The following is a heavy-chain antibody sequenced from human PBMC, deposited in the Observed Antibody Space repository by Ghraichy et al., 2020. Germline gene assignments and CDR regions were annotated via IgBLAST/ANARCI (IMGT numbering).Heavy chain of an antibody. V-gene: IGHV4-31*03. CDR3: IGVVINYCYYYYMDV. Sequence: SETLSLTCTVSGGSISSGGYYWSWIRQHPGKGLEWIGYIYYSGSTYYNPSLKSRVTISVDTSKNQFSLKLSSVTAADTAVYYCIGVVINYCYYYYMDVWGKGTTVTVSS. CDR1: GGSISSGGYY. CDR2: IYYSGST. J-gene: IGHJ6*03. D-gene: IGHD3-3*01.